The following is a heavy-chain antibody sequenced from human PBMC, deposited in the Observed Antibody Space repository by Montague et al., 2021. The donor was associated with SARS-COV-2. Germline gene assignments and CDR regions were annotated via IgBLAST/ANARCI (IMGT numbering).Heavy chain of an antibody. CDR1: GFYFSYA. J-gene: IGHJ4*02. D-gene: IGHD1-26*01. V-gene: IGHV3-30*04. CDR2: ISNDGSNK. Sequence: SLRLSCAASGFYFSYAMHWVRQAPGKGLEWVALISNDGSNKHYADSVKGRFTISRDNSKSTLYLQMNSLRTEDTAVYYCARESGSFHDGGYFDCWGQGSLVTVSS. CDR3: ARESGSFHDGGYFDC.